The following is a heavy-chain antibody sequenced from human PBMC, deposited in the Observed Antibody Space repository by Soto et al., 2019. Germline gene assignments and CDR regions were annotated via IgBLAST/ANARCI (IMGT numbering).Heavy chain of an antibody. V-gene: IGHV1-18*04. D-gene: IGHD5-12*01. Sequence: QVQLVQSGAEVKKPGASVKVSCKASGYTFTSYGISWVRQAPGQGLEWMGWISAYNGNTNYAQKLQGRVTMTTDTSTSTAYMELRSLRSDDTAVYYCARVLSYGLVLYSGYDWVFDYWGQGTLVTVSS. CDR3: ARVLSYGLVLYSGYDWVFDY. CDR1: GYTFTSYG. J-gene: IGHJ4*02. CDR2: ISAYNGNT.